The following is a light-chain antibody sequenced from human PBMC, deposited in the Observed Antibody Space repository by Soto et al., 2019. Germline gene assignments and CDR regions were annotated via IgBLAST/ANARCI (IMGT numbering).Light chain of an antibody. Sequence: QSVLTQPPSVSGAPGQRVTISCTGSSSNIGAGYDVHWYQQLPETAPKLLIYGNSNRPSGVPDRFSGSKSGTSASLAITGLQAEDEADYYCQSYDSSLSLYVFGTGTKLTVL. CDR1: SSNIGAGYD. V-gene: IGLV1-40*01. CDR2: GNS. J-gene: IGLJ1*01. CDR3: QSYDSSLSLYV.